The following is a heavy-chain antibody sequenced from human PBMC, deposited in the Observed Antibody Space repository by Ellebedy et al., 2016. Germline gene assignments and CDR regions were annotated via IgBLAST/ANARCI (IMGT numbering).Heavy chain of an antibody. CDR2: ITGPSSPI. CDR3: ARGIEYSSSD. V-gene: IGHV3-48*02. Sequence: GESLKISCAASGFTFSDYSMNWLRQAPGKGLEWVSYITGPSSPIHYADSVKGRFTISRDNAKNSVFLQMNSLREDDTAVYYCARGIEYSSSDWGQGTLVTVSS. CDR1: GFTFSDYS. J-gene: IGHJ4*02. D-gene: IGHD3-22*01.